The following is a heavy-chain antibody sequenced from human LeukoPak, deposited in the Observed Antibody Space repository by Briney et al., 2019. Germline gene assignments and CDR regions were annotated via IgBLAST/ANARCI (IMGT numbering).Heavy chain of an antibody. Sequence: SGTLSLTCAVYGGSFSGYYWSWIRQPPGKGLEWIGEINHSGSTNYNPSLKSRVTISVDTSKNQFSLKLSSVTAADTAVYYCASQAGIAVAGTGWFDPWGQGTLVTVSS. V-gene: IGHV4-34*01. CDR3: ASQAGIAVAGTGWFDP. J-gene: IGHJ5*02. CDR2: INHSGST. CDR1: GGSFSGYY. D-gene: IGHD6-19*01.